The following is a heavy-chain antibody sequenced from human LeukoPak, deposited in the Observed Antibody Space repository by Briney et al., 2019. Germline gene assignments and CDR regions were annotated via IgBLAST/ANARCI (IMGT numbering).Heavy chain of an antibody. Sequence: SETLSLTCTVSGGSISSDSYYWSWIRQPAGKGLEWIGRINSGGSTNYNHSLKSRATMSVDTSKNQFSVNVSSVTAADTAMYYCAGLSIDTICLDSWGQGTLVTVSS. CDR1: GGSISSDSYY. V-gene: IGHV4-61*02. D-gene: IGHD3-10*01. CDR2: INSGGST. CDR3: AGLSIDTICLDS. J-gene: IGHJ4*02.